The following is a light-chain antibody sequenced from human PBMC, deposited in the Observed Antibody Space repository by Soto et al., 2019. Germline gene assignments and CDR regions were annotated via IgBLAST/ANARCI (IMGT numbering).Light chain of an antibody. CDR3: QQYDSWPRT. V-gene: IGKV3-15*01. Sequence: EIVLTHSPGTLSLSPGERATLSCRASQSVKGNLAWYQQRPGQAPRLLIYGASTGATGVPGRFSGSGSGTEFTLTISSLQSEDFAVYYCQQYDSWPRTFGQGTKVDIK. J-gene: IGKJ1*01. CDR2: GAS. CDR1: QSVKGN.